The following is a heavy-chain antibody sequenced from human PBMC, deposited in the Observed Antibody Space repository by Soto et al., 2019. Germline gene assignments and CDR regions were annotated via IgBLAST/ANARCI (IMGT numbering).Heavy chain of an antibody. V-gene: IGHV1-18*01. J-gene: IGHJ6*02. CDR2: INTYNGNT. Sequence: QVQLVQSGAEVKNPGASVKVSCKASGYTFTRYSIGWARQAPGQGLEWMGWINTYNGNTNYAQNVQGRVTLTTDTSTSTAYRELRSLRSNDTAIYYCAMVDVYVTPSPQDVWGQGTTVIVSS. CDR1: GYTFTRYS. D-gene: IGHD3-16*01. CDR3: AMVDVYVTPSPQDV.